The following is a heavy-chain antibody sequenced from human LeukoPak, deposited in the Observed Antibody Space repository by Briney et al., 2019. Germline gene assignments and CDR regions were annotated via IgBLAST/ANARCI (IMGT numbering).Heavy chain of an antibody. V-gene: IGHV1-2*02. J-gene: IGHJ5*02. D-gene: IGHD6-19*01. CDR2: INPNSGGT. CDR3: ARDSQYSSGWYWFDP. Sequence: ASVKVSCKASGYTFTGYYMHWVRQAPGQGLEWMGWINPNSGGTNYAQKFQGRVTMTRDTSISTAYMELSRLRSDDTAVYYCARDSQYSSGWYWFDPWGQETLVTVSS. CDR1: GYTFTGYY.